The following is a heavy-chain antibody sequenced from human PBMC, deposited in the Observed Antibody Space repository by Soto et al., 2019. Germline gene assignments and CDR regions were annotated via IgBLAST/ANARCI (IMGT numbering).Heavy chain of an antibody. CDR1: GFPFSRYA. J-gene: IGHJ6*02. CDR3: SKDLAYYGSGTYYALDV. V-gene: IGHV3-30*18. CDR2: ISYDGSNK. D-gene: IGHD3-10*01. Sequence: QVQLVESGGGVVQPGRSLRLSCAASGFPFSRYAMHWVRQAPGKGLEWVAVISYDGSNKYHADSVKGRFTISRDNSKNTLFLQMDSLRGGDTAMYYCSKDLAYYGSGTYYALDVWGQGTTVTVSS.